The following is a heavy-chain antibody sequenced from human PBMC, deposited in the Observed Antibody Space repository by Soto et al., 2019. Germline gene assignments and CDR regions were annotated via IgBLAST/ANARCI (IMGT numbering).Heavy chain of an antibody. Sequence: PSDTLSLTCTVSGDSISSSNWWNWVRQPPGKGLEWIGEAHHSGRTNYNPSLKSRVTISVDRSKNHFSLKLSSVTAADTAVYYCARNYGHAFDIWGQGTMVT. CDR1: GDSISSSNW. D-gene: IGHD1-7*01. J-gene: IGHJ3*02. V-gene: IGHV4-4*02. CDR3: ARNYGHAFDI. CDR2: AHHSGRT.